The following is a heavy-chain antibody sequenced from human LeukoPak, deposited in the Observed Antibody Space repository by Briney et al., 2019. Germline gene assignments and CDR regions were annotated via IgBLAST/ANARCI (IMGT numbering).Heavy chain of an antibody. D-gene: IGHD6-19*01. V-gene: IGHV4-31*03. CDR2: ISFNGNT. J-gene: IGHJ4*02. CDR3: ARSFSGPTGADY. Sequence: SETLSLTCTVSAGSISSGGYYWSWIRQLPGKGLEWIGYISFNGNTYYNPSLKSRVTISGDTSKNQFSLKLSSVTAADTAVYYCARSFSGPTGADYWGQGTPVTVSS. CDR1: AGSISSGGYY.